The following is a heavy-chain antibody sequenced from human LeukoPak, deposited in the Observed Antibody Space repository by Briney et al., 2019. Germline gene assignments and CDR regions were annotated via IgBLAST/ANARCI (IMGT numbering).Heavy chain of an antibody. J-gene: IGHJ3*02. CDR1: GGSISGTYYY. Sequence: PSETLSLTCTVSGGSISGTYYYWGWIRQPPGKGLEWIGSIYYSGSTYYNPSLKSRVTISVDTSKNQFSLKLSSVTAADTAVYYCARDWHKVAFDIWGQGTMVTVSS. D-gene: IGHD2-21*01. CDR3: ARDWHKVAFDI. CDR2: IYYSGST. V-gene: IGHV4-39*07.